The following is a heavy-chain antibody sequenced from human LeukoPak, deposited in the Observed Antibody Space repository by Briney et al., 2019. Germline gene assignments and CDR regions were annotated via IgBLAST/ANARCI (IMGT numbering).Heavy chain of an antibody. CDR3: AKGRSSTSSYDY. CDR2: IRSKAYGGTT. Sequence: GGSLRLSCTASGFTFGDYAMSWLRQAPGKGLEWVGFIRSKAYGGTTEYAASVKGRFTISRDDSKSIAYLQMNSLKTEDTAVYFCAKGRSSTSSYDYWGQGTLVTVSS. D-gene: IGHD2-2*01. CDR1: GFTFGDYA. V-gene: IGHV3-49*03. J-gene: IGHJ4*02.